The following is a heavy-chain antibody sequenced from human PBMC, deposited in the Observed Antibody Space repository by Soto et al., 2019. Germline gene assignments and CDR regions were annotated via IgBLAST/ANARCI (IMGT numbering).Heavy chain of an antibody. CDR3: ATRDYDILTGYLHI. D-gene: IGHD3-9*01. CDR1: EHTSTIYY. CDR2: INADSGDT. J-gene: IGHJ1*01. Sequence: HAHLVQSGAEVRKPGASVKVSCQALEHTSTIYYIHWVRQARGQGLEWMGWINADSGDTTYAEDFRGRVTFTRDTSTSTFHMELSRLRLDDTAMYFCATRDYDILTGYLHIWGQGTLITVSS. V-gene: IGHV1-2*02.